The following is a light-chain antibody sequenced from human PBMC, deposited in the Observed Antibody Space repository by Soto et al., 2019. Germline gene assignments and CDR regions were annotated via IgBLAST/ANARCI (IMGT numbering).Light chain of an antibody. Sequence: QSVLTQPPSASGTPGQMVTISCSGSSSNIGSNTVNWYQQLPGMAPKLLIYNNSQRPSGVPARFSGSKSCASASLAISGRQSEDEADYYCAASYDSRRALEFGGGTKLTVL. V-gene: IGLV1-44*01. CDR3: AASYDSRRALE. CDR2: NNS. J-gene: IGLJ2*01. CDR1: SSNIGSNT.